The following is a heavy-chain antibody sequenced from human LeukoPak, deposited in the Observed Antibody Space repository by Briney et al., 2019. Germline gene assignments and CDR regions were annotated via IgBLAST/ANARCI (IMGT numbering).Heavy chain of an antibody. CDR2: INHSGST. J-gene: IGHJ4*02. CDR1: GGSISSSSYY. CDR3: ARQTMVRGVIMSPRPLFDY. D-gene: IGHD3-10*01. Sequence: SETLSLTCTVSGGSISSSSYYWGWIRQPPGKGLEWIGEINHSGSTNYNPSLKSRVTISVDTSKNQFSLKLSSATAADTAVYYCARQTMVRGVIMSPRPLFDYWGQGTLVTVSS. V-gene: IGHV4-39*01.